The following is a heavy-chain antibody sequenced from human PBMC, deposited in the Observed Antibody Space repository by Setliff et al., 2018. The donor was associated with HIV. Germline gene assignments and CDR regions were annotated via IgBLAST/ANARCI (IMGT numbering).Heavy chain of an antibody. CDR3: ARESYFYYFDY. CDR2: IYYSGST. V-gene: IGHV4-39*07. CDR1: GGSISSSSYY. D-gene: IGHD3-10*01. Sequence: SETLSLTCTVSGGSISSSSYYWGWIRQPPGKGLEWIGSIYYSGSTYYNPSLKSRVTISVDTSKNQLSLKLSSVTAADAAVYYCARESYFYYFDYWGQGTLVTVSS. J-gene: IGHJ4*02.